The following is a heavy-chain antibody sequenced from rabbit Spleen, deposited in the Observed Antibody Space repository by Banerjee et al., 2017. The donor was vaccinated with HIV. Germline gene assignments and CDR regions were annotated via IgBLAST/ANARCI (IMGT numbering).Heavy chain of an antibody. D-gene: IGHD6-1*01. V-gene: IGHV1S47*01. CDR3: ARDDGSYDYIDGYFNL. Sequence: QEQLVESGGGLVQPEGSLTLTCKASGFTLSSYWMCWVRQAPGKGLELIACIYTTSGSTWYASWAKGRFTITRSTSLNTVTLQLNSLTAADTATYFCARDDGSYDYIDGYFNLWGPGTLVTVS. J-gene: IGHJ4*01. CDR1: GFTLSSYW. CDR2: IYTTSGST.